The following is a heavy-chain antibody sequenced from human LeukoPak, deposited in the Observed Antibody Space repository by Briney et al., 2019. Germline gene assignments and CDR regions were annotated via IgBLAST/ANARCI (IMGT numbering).Heavy chain of an antibody. CDR3: SRSDGASDFVY. V-gene: IGHV6-1*01. J-gene: IGHJ4*02. Sequence: SQTLSLTCAISGDSVSSNRDSWTWIRQSPSRGLEWLGRTYYRSKWYNDYAVSLKSRISINPDTSKNQLSLQLKSVTPEGTAVYCCSRSDGASDFVYWGQGTLVTVSS. D-gene: IGHD5-24*01. CDR1: GDSVSSNRDS. CDR2: TYYRSKWYN.